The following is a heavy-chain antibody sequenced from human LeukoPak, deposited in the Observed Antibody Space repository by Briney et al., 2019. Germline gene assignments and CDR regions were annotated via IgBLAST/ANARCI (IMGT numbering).Heavy chain of an antibody. V-gene: IGHV3-7*01. CDR1: GFTFSSYW. CDR2: IKQDGSEK. D-gene: IGHD3-3*01. CDR3: ARDRAPSDFWSGYYSRTPFDY. J-gene: IGHJ4*02. Sequence: PGGSLRLSCAASGFTFSSYWMSWVRQAPGKGLEWVANIKQDGSEKYYVDSVKGRFTISRDNAKNSLYLQMNSLRAEDTAVYYCARDRAPSDFWSGYYSRTPFDYWGQGTLVTVSS.